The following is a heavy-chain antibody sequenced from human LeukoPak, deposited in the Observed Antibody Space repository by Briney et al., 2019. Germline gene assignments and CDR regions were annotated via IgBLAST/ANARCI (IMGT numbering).Heavy chain of an antibody. J-gene: IGHJ4*02. CDR2: ISSSSSYI. CDR3: AREFSGSNYGFPFDY. V-gene: IGHV3-21*01. Sequence: GGSLRLFCAASGFTFSSYSMNWVRQAPGKGLEWVSSISSSSSYIYYADSVKGRFTISRDNAKNSLYLQMNSLRAEDTAVYYCAREFSGSNYGFPFDYWGQGTLVTVSS. CDR1: GFTFSSYS. D-gene: IGHD1-26*01.